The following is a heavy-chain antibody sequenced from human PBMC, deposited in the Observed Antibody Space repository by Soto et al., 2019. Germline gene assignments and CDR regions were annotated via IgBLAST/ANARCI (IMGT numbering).Heavy chain of an antibody. D-gene: IGHD3-22*01. CDR3: ARIESGYDSSGPYYYYGMDV. V-gene: IGHV4-39*07. CDR1: GGSISSSSYY. Sequence: SETLSLTCTVSGGSISSSSYYWGWIRQPPGKGLERIGSIYHSGSTYYNPSLKSRVTISVDTSKNQFSLKLSSVTAADTAVYYCARIESGYDSSGPYYYYGMDVWGQGTTVTVSS. CDR2: IYHSGST. J-gene: IGHJ6*02.